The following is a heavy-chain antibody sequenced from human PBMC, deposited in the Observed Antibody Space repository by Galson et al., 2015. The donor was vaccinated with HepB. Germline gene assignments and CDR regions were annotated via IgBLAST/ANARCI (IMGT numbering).Heavy chain of an antibody. CDR3: ARDSGLYRSPTFDY. J-gene: IGHJ4*02. V-gene: IGHV1-69*13. CDR1: GGTFSSYA. CDR2: IIPIFGTA. Sequence: SVTVSCKASGGTFSSYAISWVRQAPGQGLEWMGGIIPIFGTANYAQKFHGRVTITADESTSTAYMELSSLRSEDTAVYYCARDSGLYRSPTFDYWGQGTLVTVSS. D-gene: IGHD3-16*02.